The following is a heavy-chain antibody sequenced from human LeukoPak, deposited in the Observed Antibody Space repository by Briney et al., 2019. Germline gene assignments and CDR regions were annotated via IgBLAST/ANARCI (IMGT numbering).Heavy chain of an antibody. V-gene: IGHV3-23*01. CDR1: GFTFSSYA. CDR2: ISGSGESI. CDR3: VGQLGNSGHTG. J-gene: IGHJ4*02. Sequence: GGSLRLSCAASGFTFSSYAMSWVRQAPGKGLEWVSGISGSGESIYHADSVKGRFTISRDNSKNTVYLRMNSLRAEDTAVYYCVGQLGNSGHTGWGQGTLVTVSS. D-gene: IGHD5-12*01.